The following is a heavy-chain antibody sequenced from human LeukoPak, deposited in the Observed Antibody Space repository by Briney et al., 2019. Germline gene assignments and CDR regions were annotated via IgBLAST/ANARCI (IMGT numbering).Heavy chain of an antibody. CDR2: ISYDGSNK. CDR1: GFTLSSYG. CDR3: AKDQNYDILTGCDY. V-gene: IGHV3-30*18. J-gene: IGHJ4*02. D-gene: IGHD3-9*01. Sequence: GRSLRLSCAASGFTLSSYGMHWVRQAPGKGLEWVAVISYDGSNKYYADSVKGRFTISRDNSKNTLYLQMNSLRAEDTAVYYCAKDQNYDILTGCDYWGQGTLVTVSS.